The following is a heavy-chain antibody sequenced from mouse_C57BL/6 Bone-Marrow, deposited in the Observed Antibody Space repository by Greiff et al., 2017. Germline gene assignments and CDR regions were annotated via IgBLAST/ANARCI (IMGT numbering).Heavy chain of an antibody. Sequence: QVQLKQPGAELVRPGTSVKLSCKASGYTFTSYWMHWVKQRPGQGLEWIGVIDPSDSYTNYNQKFKGKATLTVDTSSSTAYMQLSSLTSEDSAVYYCARGDYYGSSYVRFAYWGQGTLVTVSA. V-gene: IGHV1-59*01. J-gene: IGHJ3*01. CDR3: ARGDYYGSSYVRFAY. CDR2: IDPSDSYT. D-gene: IGHD1-1*01. CDR1: GYTFTSYW.